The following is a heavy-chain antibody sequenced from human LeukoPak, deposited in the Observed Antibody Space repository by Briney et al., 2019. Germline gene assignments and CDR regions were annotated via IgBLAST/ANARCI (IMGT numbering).Heavy chain of an antibody. V-gene: IGHV1-24*01. J-gene: IGHJ6*02. D-gene: IGHD1-26*01. CDR2: FDPEDGET. Sequence: GASVKVSCKVSGYTLTELSMHWVRQAPGKGLEWMGGFDPEDGETIYAQKFQGRVTMTEDTSTDTAYMELSSLRSEDTAVYYCATPELETYRYSGSHHEYGMDVWGQGTTVTVSS. CDR3: ATPELETYRYSGSHHEYGMDV. CDR1: GYTLTELS.